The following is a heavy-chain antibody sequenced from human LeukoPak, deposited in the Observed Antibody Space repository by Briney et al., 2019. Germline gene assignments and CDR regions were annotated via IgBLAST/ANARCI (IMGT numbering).Heavy chain of an antibody. CDR1: GGSTSSSSYY. J-gene: IGHJ4*02. Sequence: SETLSLTCTVSGGSTSSSSYYWGWIRRPPGKGLEWIGSIDYSGNTPYNPSLKSRVTISVDTSKNQISLKVSSVTAADTAVYYCARLDPLGFNFWGQGTLVTVSS. V-gene: IGHV4-39*01. CDR2: IDYSGNT. CDR3: ARLDPLGFNF.